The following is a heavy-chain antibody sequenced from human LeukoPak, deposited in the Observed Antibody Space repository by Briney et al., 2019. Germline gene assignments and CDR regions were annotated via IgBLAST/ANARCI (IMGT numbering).Heavy chain of an antibody. CDR1: GYTFTSNA. J-gene: IGHJ5*02. CDR2: INTNTGNP. CDR3: ARDASSSPIYNWFDP. D-gene: IGHD6-13*01. Sequence: ASVKVSCKASGYTFTSNALGWVRQAPGQGLEWMGWINTNTGNPTYAQGFTGRFVFSLDTSVSTAYLQISSLKAEDTAVYYCARDASSSPIYNWFDPWGQGTLVTVSS. V-gene: IGHV7-4-1*02.